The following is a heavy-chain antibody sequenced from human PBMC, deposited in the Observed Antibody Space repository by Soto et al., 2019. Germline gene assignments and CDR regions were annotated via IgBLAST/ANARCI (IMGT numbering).Heavy chain of an antibody. CDR1: GFTFSSCS. V-gene: IGHV3-21*01. J-gene: IGHJ2*01. D-gene: IGHD3-10*01. CDR3: ARDSLWFGGVLGGGYFDL. Sequence: EVQVVESGGGLVKPGGSLRLSCAASGFTFSSCSMNWVRQAPGKGLEWVSAISSSSSHTYYADSVKGRFTISRDNAKNSLYLQMNSLRAEDTAVYYCARDSLWFGGVLGGGYFDLWGRGTLVTVSS. CDR2: ISSSSSHT.